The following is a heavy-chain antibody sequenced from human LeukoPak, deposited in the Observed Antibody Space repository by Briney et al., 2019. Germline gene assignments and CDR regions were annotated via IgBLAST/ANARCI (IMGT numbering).Heavy chain of an antibody. D-gene: IGHD3-22*01. CDR2: IYPGDSDT. CDR1: GYSFTSYW. J-gene: IGHJ4*02. V-gene: IGHV5-51*01. Sequence: GESLQISCKGSGYSFTSYWIGWVRQMPGKGLEWMGIIYPGDSDTRYSPSFQGQVTISADKSISTAYLQWSSLKASDTAMYYCARTRGSDYYDSSGQSRDLVNWGQGTLVTVSS. CDR3: ARTRGSDYYDSSGQSRDLVN.